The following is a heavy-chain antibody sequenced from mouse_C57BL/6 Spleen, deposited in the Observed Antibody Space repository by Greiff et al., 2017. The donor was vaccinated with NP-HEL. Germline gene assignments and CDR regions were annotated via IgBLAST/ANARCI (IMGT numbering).Heavy chain of an antibody. CDR2: ISSGSSTI. Sequence: EVKVVESGGGLVKPGGSLKLSCAASGFTFSDYGMHWVRQAPEKGLEWVAYISSGSSTIYYADTVKGRFTISRDNAKNTLFLQMTSLRSEDTAMYYCAREIYDGYYGYFDVWGTGTTVTVSS. J-gene: IGHJ1*03. V-gene: IGHV5-17*01. CDR3: AREIYDGYYGYFDV. D-gene: IGHD2-3*01. CDR1: GFTFSDYG.